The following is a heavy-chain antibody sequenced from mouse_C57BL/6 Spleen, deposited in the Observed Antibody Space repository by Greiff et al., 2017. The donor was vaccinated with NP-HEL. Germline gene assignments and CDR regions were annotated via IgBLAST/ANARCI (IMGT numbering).Heavy chain of an antibody. D-gene: IGHD1-1*01. J-gene: IGHJ1*03. V-gene: IGHV14-1*01. CDR1: GFNIKDYY. CDR3: TLYGSSSSYWYFDV. CDR2: IDPEDGDT. Sequence: EVQLQQSGAELVRPGASVKLSCTASGFNIKDYYMHWVKQRPEQGLEWIGRIDPEDGDTEYAPKFQGKATMTADTSSNTAYLQRSSLTSEDTAVYYCTLYGSSSSYWYFDVWGTGTTVTVSS.